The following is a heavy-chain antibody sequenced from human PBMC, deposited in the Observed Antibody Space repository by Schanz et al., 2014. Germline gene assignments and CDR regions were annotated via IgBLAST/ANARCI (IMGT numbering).Heavy chain of an antibody. V-gene: IGHV3-21*01. CDR1: GFAFSSYS. Sequence: EVQLMESGGGLVKPGGSLRLSCLASGFAFSSYSMNWVRQAPGKGLLWVSSISGTGGDDTYYADSVKGRFTISRDNSKNTLFLQMNSLRAEDTAVYYCARGRVLESWGQGTLXTVSS. D-gene: IGHD1-1*01. J-gene: IGHJ5*02. CDR2: ISGTGGDDT. CDR3: ARGRVLES.